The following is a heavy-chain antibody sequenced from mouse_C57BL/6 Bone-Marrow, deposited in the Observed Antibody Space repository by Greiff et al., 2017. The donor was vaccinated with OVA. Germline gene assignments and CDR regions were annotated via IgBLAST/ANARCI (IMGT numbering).Heavy chain of an antibody. CDR3: ARASTVASYYFDY. CDR1: GFTFSDYY. D-gene: IGHD1-1*01. J-gene: IGHJ2*01. CDR2: INYDGSST. V-gene: IGHV5-16*01. Sequence: EVKLVESEGGLVQPGSSMKLSCTASGFTFSDYYMAWVRQVPEKGLEWVANINYDGSSTYYLDSLKSRFIISRDNAKNILYLQMSSLKSEDTATDYCARASTVASYYFDYWGQGTTLTVSS.